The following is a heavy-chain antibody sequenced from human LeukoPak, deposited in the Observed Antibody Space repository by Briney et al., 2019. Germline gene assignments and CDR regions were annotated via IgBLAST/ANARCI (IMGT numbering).Heavy chain of an antibody. CDR1: GFTFSDYD. D-gene: IGHD1-1*01. Sequence: GGSLRLSCAASGFTFSDYDMHWVRQATGKGLEWVSSIGTAGDTYYTGSVKGRFTISRENAKNSLYLQMNSLRAGDTAVYYCARVAKERVGGVYYFDYWGQGILVTVSS. V-gene: IGHV3-13*01. CDR2: IGTAGDT. J-gene: IGHJ4*02. CDR3: ARVAKERVGGVYYFDY.